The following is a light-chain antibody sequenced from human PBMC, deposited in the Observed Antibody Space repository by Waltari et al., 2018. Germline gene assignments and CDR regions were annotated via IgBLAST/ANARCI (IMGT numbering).Light chain of an antibody. CDR1: SSDVGSYNL. J-gene: IGLJ2*01. CDR3: CSYAGSGTVV. CDR2: EVS. V-gene: IGLV2-23*02. Sequence: QSALTQPASVSGSPGQSITISCTGTSSDVGSYNLVSWYQQHPVKAPKFMVYEVSKRPSGVSNRFSAAKSGNTASLTISGLQAEDEADYYCCSYAGSGTVVFGGGTKLTVL.